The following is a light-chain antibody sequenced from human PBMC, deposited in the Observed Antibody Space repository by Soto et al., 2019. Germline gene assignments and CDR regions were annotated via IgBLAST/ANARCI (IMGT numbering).Light chain of an antibody. J-gene: IGKJ2*01. CDR1: QSVSSN. CDR3: QQYNNWPWT. CDR2: GAS. Sequence: EIVMTHSPATLSVSPGERATLSCRASQSVSSNLAWYQQKPGQAPRLLIYGASTRATGIPARFSGTGSGTEFTLTISSLQSEDFAVYYCQQYNNWPWTFGQGTKLEIK. V-gene: IGKV3-15*01.